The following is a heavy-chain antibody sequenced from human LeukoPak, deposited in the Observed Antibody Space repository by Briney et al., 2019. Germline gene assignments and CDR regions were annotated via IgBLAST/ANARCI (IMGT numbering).Heavy chain of an antibody. Sequence: SETLSLTCTVSGGSISSYYCSWIRQPPGNGLEGSGYIYYSGSTYDHPSLKSPVTISVHTSKHQFSLKLSSVTAADTAVYYCARLSGYDWESFYDYWGQGTVVTVSS. CDR1: GGSISSYY. D-gene: IGHD5-12*01. J-gene: IGHJ4*02. CDR3: ARLSGYDWESFYDY. V-gene: IGHV4-59*01. CDR2: IYYSGST.